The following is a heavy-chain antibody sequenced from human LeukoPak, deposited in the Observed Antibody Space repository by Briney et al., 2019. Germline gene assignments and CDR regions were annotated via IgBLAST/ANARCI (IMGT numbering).Heavy chain of an antibody. CDR1: GFTFSNYG. D-gene: IGHD6-13*01. V-gene: IGHV3-30*18. Sequence: QPGGSLRLSCAASGFTFSNYGMHWVRQAPGKGLEWVAVITHDGTNKYYADSVKGRFTISRDNSKNTLYLQMNSLRAEDTAVYYCAKVGQDGSGWYSLGYWGQGTLVTVSS. CDR3: AKVGQDGSGWYSLGY. J-gene: IGHJ4*02. CDR2: ITHDGTNK.